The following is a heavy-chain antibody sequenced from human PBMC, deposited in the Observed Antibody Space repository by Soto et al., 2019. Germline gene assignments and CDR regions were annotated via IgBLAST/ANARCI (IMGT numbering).Heavy chain of an antibody. CDR1: GGSISSGDYY. V-gene: IGHV4-30-4*01. Sequence: SETLSLTCTVSGGSISSGDYYWSWIRQPPGKGLEWIGYIYYSGSTYYNPSLKSRVTISVDTSKNQFSLKLSSVTAADTAVYYCASGYCGGDCYLLRWFDPWGQGTLVTVSS. D-gene: IGHD2-21*02. CDR2: IYYSGST. J-gene: IGHJ5*02. CDR3: ASGYCGGDCYLLRWFDP.